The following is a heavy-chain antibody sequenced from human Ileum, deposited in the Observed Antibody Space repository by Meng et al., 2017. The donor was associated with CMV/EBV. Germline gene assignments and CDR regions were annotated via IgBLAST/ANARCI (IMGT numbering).Heavy chain of an antibody. V-gene: IGHV1-2*02. CDR3: VRENWYFEN. J-gene: IGHJ4*02. CDR2: IYPKNGDT. Sequence: ASLMVSSNTSGYTFTDYHLHWVRQAPGLGLVWVGLIYPKNGDTDYGHRFQGRVTMTSDTSINTVYMELSRLTSDDTAVYYCVRENWYFENWGQGTLVTVSS. D-gene: IGHD1-1*01. CDR1: GYTFTDYH.